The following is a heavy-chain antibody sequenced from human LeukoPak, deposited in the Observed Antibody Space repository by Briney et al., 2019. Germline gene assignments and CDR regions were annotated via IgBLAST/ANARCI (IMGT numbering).Heavy chain of an antibody. CDR1: DGSINNYY. J-gene: IGHJ5*01. Sequence: SETLSLTCTVTDGSINNYYWNWLRQPPGKGLQWIGYIYDNGSTNYNASLKSRVTMSVDTSKNQFSLKLSSVTAADTAVYYCARLKWGTTSWFDPWGQGTLVTVAS. D-gene: IGHD1-1*01. V-gene: IGHV4-59*08. CDR2: IYDNGST. CDR3: ARLKWGTTSWFDP.